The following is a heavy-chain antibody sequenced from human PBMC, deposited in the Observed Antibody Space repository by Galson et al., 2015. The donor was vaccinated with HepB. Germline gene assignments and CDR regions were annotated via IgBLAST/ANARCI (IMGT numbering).Heavy chain of an antibody. CDR3: ARDYVVAVAGTNWFDP. D-gene: IGHD6-19*01. V-gene: IGHV1-69*13. Sequence: SVKVSCKASGGTFSSYAISWVRQAPGQGLEWMGGIIPIFGTANYAQKFQGRVTITADESTSTAYMELSSLRSEDTAVYYCARDYVVAVAGTNWFDPWGQGTLVIVSS. CDR1: GGTFSSYA. CDR2: IIPIFGTA. J-gene: IGHJ5*02.